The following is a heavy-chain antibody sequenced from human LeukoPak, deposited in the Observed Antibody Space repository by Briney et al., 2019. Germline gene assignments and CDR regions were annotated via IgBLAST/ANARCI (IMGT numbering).Heavy chain of an antibody. V-gene: IGHV1-46*01. J-gene: IGHJ4*02. CDR1: GFTVTNYH. D-gene: IGHD1-26*01. CDR3: ARAPAGTLDF. CDR2: IKGTGDSP. Sequence: ASVKVSCTASGFTVTNYHMHWVRQAPGQGLEWVGLIKGTGDSPDYAQKFQGRVTVTCDTSTNTAYLELRSLKLEDTAVYYCARAPAGTLDFWGRGTLVTVS.